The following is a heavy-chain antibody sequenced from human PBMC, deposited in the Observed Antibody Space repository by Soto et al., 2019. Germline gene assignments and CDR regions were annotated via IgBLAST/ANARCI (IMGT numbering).Heavy chain of an antibody. CDR3: ARERGVRGVNFYYYYYMDV. CDR2: INHSGST. CDR1: GGSFSGYY. D-gene: IGHD3-10*01. J-gene: IGHJ6*03. Sequence: PSETLSLTCAVYGGSFSGYYWSWIRQPPGKGLEWIGEINHSGSTNYNPSLKSRVTISVDTSKNQFSLKLSSVTAADTAVYYCARERGVRGVNFYYYYYMDVWGKGTTVTVS. V-gene: IGHV4-34*01.